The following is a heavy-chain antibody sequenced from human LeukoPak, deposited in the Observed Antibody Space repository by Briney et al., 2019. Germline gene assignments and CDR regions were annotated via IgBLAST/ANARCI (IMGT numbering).Heavy chain of an antibody. CDR3: AREYCRGGSCYGVDY. J-gene: IGHJ4*02. CDR2: ISAYNGNP. CDR1: GYTFTTFG. Sequence: ASVKVSCKASGYTFTTFGISWVRQAPGQGLEWRGWISAYNGNPKYAQKLQGRVTMTTDTSTRTAYMELRSLRSDDTAVYHCAREYCRGGSCYGVDYWGQGTLVTVSS. V-gene: IGHV1-18*01. D-gene: IGHD2-15*01.